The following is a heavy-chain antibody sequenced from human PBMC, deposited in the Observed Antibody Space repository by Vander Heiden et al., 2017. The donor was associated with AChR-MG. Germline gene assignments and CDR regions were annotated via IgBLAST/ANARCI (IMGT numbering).Heavy chain of an antibody. V-gene: IGHV1-46*03. CDR1: GFTFPNYH. CDR2: INPSLDST. CDR3: ARELTGSFYFDF. J-gene: IGHJ4*02. D-gene: IGHD1-26*01. Sequence: HVPLVQSRAPVTKPGASLKVSCMTSGFTFPNYHMHWLRPAPGQGLEWVGTINPSLDSTHYAQKFQGRVRMTRDTSTKTVYMDMTSLRPEDTAVYFCARELTGSFYFDFWGQGSLVTVSS.